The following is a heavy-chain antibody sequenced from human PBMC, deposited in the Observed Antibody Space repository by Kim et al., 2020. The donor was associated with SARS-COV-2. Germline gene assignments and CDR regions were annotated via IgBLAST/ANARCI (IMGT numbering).Heavy chain of an antibody. CDR1: GGSISSYY. D-gene: IGHD6-13*01. CDR3: ARVRSIGQHLVYWIGYFDY. CDR2: IYYSGST. J-gene: IGHJ4*02. Sequence: SETLSLTCTVSGGSISSYYWSWIRQPPGKGLEWIGYIYYSGSTNSNPSLKSRVTISVDTSKNQFSLKLSSVTAADTAVYYCARVRSIGQHLVYWIGYFDYWGQGTLVTVSS. V-gene: IGHV4-59*01.